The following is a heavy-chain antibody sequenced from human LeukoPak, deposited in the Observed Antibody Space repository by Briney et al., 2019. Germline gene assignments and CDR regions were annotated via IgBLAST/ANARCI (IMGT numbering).Heavy chain of an antibody. Sequence: ASVKVSCKASGYTFIGYYMHWLRQAPGQGLEWMGRINPNSGGTNYAQKFQGRVTMTRDTSISTAYMELSRLRSDDTAVYYCARRKKWELAENYFDYWGQGTLVTVSS. CDR3: ARRKKWELAENYFDY. V-gene: IGHV1-2*06. CDR1: GYTFIGYY. D-gene: IGHD1-26*01. J-gene: IGHJ4*02. CDR2: INPNSGGT.